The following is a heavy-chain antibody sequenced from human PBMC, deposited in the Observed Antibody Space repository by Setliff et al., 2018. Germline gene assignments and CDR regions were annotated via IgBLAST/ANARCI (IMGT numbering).Heavy chain of an antibody. CDR2: ISFDGCNK. CDR3: ASSGGNWHFDL. J-gene: IGHJ2*01. Sequence: GGSLRLSCAASRFTFSGSSMHWVRQAPGKGLEWVAVISFDGCNKYYADSVKGRFTISRDSSRNTLYLQMNSLRAEDTAVYYCASSGGNWHFDLWGRGTLVTVSS. CDR1: RFTFSGSS. V-gene: IGHV3-30*04. D-gene: IGHD2-15*01.